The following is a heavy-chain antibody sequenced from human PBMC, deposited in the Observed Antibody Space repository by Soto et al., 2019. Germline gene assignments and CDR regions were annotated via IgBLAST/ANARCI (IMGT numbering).Heavy chain of an antibody. D-gene: IGHD1-26*01. CDR1: VFSFSSDG. Sequence: PGGSLRLSCASSVFSFSSDGMHWVRQSPGKGLDWVAVIWYDGSNKYYAESVKGRFTISRDNSKNTLYVQMNSLTVEDTAAYYCARAQYTGSYFDACDVWGQGTMVTVSS. CDR3: ARAQYTGSYFDACDV. J-gene: IGHJ3*01. CDR2: IWYDGSNK. V-gene: IGHV3-33*03.